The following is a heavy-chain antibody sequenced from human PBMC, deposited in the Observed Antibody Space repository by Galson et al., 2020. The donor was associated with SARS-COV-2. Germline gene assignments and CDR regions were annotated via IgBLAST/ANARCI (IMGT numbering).Heavy chain of an antibody. CDR1: GFIFSSYV. Sequence: SCAASGFIFSSYVMRWVRQAPGKGLEWVSSISVSGGSTYYADSVKGRFTISSDNSKNTLYLQMNSLRAEDTAVYYCAARADYWGQGTLVTVSS. V-gene: IGHV3-23*01. CDR2: ISVSGGST. J-gene: IGHJ4*02. CDR3: AARADY.